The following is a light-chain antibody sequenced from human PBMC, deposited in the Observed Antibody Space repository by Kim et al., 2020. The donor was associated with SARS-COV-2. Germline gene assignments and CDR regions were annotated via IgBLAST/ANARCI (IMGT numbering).Light chain of an antibody. Sequence: EIVLTQSPATLSLSPGERATLSCRASQSVSSYLVWYQQKPGQAPRLLIHDASSRASGIPARFSGSGSGTDFTLTISSLEPEDFAVYYCQQRTSWPLTFGGGTKVDIK. CDR2: DAS. CDR1: QSVSSY. V-gene: IGKV3-11*01. CDR3: QQRTSWPLT. J-gene: IGKJ4*01.